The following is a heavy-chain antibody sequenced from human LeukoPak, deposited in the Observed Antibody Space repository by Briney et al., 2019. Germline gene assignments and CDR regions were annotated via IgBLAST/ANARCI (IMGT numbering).Heavy chain of an antibody. Sequence: GESLKISCKGSGYTFTSYWIGWVRQMPGKGLEWMGIIYPGDSDTRYSPSFQGQVTFSADKSIRTAYLHWSSLKASDTAMYYCARRSDAFDIWGQGTMVTVSS. CDR3: ARRSDAFDI. CDR2: IYPGDSDT. J-gene: IGHJ3*02. CDR1: GYTFTSYW. V-gene: IGHV5-51*01.